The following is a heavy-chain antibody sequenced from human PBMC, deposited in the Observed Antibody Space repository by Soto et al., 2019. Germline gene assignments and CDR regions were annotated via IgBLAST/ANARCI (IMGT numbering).Heavy chain of an antibody. J-gene: IGHJ4*02. CDR3: AKCTSTSCHLGSDY. Sequence: QVQLVESGGGVVQPGRSLRLSCAASGFIFSNYAMNWVRQAPGKGLEWVALISHDGNNDYYTDSVNGRFTISRDNFKSALYLQMNSLRPEDTAVYYCAKCTSTSCHLGSDYWGQGTLVTVSS. V-gene: IGHV3-30-3*01. CDR2: ISHDGNND. CDR1: GFIFSNYA. D-gene: IGHD2-2*01.